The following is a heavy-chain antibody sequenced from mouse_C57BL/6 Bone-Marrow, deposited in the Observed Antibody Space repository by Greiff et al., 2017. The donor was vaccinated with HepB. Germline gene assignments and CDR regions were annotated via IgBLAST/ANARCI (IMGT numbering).Heavy chain of an antibody. V-gene: IGHV1-7*01. CDR1: GYTFTSYW. CDR2: INPSSGYT. J-gene: IGHJ4*01. Sequence: VHLVESGAELAKPGASVKLSCKASGYTFTSYWMHWVKQRPGQGLEWIGYINPSSGYTKYNQKFKDKATLTADKSSSTAYMQLSSLTYEDSAVYYCARRDYSTPYAMDYWGQGTSVTVSS. D-gene: IGHD2-5*01. CDR3: ARRDYSTPYAMDY.